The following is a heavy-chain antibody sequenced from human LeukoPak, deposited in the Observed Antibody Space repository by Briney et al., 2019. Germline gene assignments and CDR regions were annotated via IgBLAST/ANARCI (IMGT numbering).Heavy chain of an antibody. Sequence: GGSLRLSGAASGFTVSNKYMSWVRQAPGKGLECVSVIYDGGNTYYADSVKGRFTISRDNSKNTLYLQVNSLRVEDTAVYYCARGGASELYYFDYWGQGTLVTVSS. J-gene: IGHJ4*02. CDR3: ARGGASELYYFDY. D-gene: IGHD2-15*01. CDR1: GFTVSNKY. CDR2: IYDGGNT. V-gene: IGHV3-53*01.